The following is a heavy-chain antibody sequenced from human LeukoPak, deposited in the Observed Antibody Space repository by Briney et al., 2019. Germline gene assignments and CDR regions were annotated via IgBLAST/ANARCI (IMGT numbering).Heavy chain of an antibody. V-gene: IGHV1-24*01. J-gene: IGHJ4*02. CDR2: FDPEDGET. D-gene: IGHD3-22*01. CDR3: ATAPYYYDSSGYYFAGFDY. CDR1: GYTLTELS. Sequence: ASVKVSCKVSGYTLTELSMLWVRQAPGKGLEWMGGFDPEDGETIYAQKFQGRVTMTEDTSTDTAYMELSSLRSEDTAVYYCATAPYYYDSSGYYFAGFDYWGQGTLVTVSS.